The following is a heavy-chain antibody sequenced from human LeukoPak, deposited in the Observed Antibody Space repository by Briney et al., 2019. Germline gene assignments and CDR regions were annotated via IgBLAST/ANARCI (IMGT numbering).Heavy chain of an antibody. V-gene: IGHV1-8*03. Sequence: GSSVKVSCKASGGTFSSYAINWVRQATGQGLEWMGWMNPNSGNTGYAQKFQGRVTITRNTSISTAYMELSSLRSEDTAVYYCARARISYVWGSYLFDPWGQGTLVTVSS. J-gene: IGHJ5*02. D-gene: IGHD3-16*01. CDR3: ARARISYVWGSYLFDP. CDR1: GGTFSSYA. CDR2: MNPNSGNT.